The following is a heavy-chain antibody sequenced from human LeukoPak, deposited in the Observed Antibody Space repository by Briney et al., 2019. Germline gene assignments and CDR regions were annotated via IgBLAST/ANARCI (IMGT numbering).Heavy chain of an antibody. V-gene: IGHV3-7*01. J-gene: IGHJ4*02. CDR1: GFTFSSYW. CDR3: ARVLSRYGSGSYFFDY. CDR2: IKQDGSEE. D-gene: IGHD3-10*01. Sequence: GGSLRLSCAASGFTFSSYWMSWVRQAPGKGLEWVANIKQDGSEEYYVDSVKGRFTISRDNAKNSLYLQMNSLRAEDTAVYYCARVLSRYGSGSYFFDYWGQGTLVTVSS.